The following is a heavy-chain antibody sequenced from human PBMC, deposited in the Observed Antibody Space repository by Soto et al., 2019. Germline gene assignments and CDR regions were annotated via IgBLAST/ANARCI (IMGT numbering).Heavy chain of an antibody. J-gene: IGHJ5*02. Sequence: GGSLRLSCAASGFTFSSYAMSWVRQAPGKGLEWVSAISGSGGSTYYADSVKGRFTISRDNAKNSLYLQMNSLRDEDTAVYYCAGWYYDFWSGYYSSGWFDPWGQGTLVTVSS. CDR2: ISGSGGST. CDR3: AGWYYDFWSGYYSSGWFDP. D-gene: IGHD3-3*01. CDR1: GFTFSSYA. V-gene: IGHV3-23*01.